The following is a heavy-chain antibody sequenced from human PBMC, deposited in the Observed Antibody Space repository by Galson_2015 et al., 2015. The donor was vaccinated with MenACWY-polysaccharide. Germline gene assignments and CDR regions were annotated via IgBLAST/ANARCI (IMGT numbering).Heavy chain of an antibody. CDR1: GGSLSSSSYY. V-gene: IGHV4-39*01. Sequence: ETLSLTCTVSGGSLSSSSYYWGWIRQPPGKGLEWIGTMYYSGSTYYNPSLKSRFTISVDTSKIQFSLKLSSVTAADTAVYYCARSCSSGWHGGPFDYWGQGTLVTVSS. J-gene: IGHJ4*02. D-gene: IGHD6-19*01. CDR2: MYYSGST. CDR3: ARSCSSGWHGGPFDY.